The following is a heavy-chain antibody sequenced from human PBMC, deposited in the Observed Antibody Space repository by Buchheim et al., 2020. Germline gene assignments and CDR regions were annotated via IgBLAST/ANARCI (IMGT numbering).Heavy chain of an antibody. D-gene: IGHD3-22*01. CDR3: AYSSGYLKFDY. CDR1: GFSLSTSGMC. Sequence: QVTLKESGPALVKPTQTLTLTCSFSGFSLSTSGMCVSWIRQPPGKALEWLARIDWDDDKFYSTSVKTRLTISKDTSKNQVVLTMTNMDPVDTATYYCAYSSGYLKFDYWGQGTL. CDR2: IDWDDDK. J-gene: IGHJ4*02. V-gene: IGHV2-70*04.